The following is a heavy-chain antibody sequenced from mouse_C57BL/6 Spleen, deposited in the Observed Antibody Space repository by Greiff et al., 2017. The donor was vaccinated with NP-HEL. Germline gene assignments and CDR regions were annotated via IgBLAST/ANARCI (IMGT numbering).Heavy chain of an antibody. D-gene: IGHD2-4*01. V-gene: IGHV1-64*01. Sequence: QVQLQQPGAELVKPGASVKLSCKASGYTFTSYWMHWVKQRPGQGLEWIGMIHPNSGSTNYNEKFKSKATLTVDKSSSTAYMQLSSLSSEDSAVYYCARRGYDYDDYWGQGTTLTVSS. CDR3: ARRGYDYDDY. J-gene: IGHJ2*01. CDR2: IHPNSGST. CDR1: GYTFTSYW.